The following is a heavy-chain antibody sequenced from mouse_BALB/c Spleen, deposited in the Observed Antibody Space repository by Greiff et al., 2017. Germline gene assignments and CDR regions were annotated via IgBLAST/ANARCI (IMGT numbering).Heavy chain of an antibody. V-gene: IGHV1-20*02. CDR2: INPYNGDT. Sequence: VQLKESGPELVKPGASVKISCKASGYSFTGYFMNWVMQSHGKSLEWIGRINPYNGDTFYNQKFKGKATLTVDKSSSTAHMELRSLASEDSAVYYCARGIYDGYSYAMDYWGQGTSVTVSS. CDR3: ARGIYDGYSYAMDY. CDR1: GYSFTGYF. J-gene: IGHJ4*01. D-gene: IGHD2-3*01.